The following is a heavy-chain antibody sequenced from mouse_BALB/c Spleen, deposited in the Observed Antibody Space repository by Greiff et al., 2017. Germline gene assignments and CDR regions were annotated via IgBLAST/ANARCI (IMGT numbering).Heavy chain of an antibody. CDR2: INPGSGGT. J-gene: IGHJ2*01. V-gene: IGHV1-54*01. Sequence: QVQLKESGAELVRPGTSVKVSCKASGYAFTNYLIEWVKQRPGQGLEWIGVINPGSGGTNYNEKFKGKATLTADKSSSTAYMQLSSLTSDDSAVYFCARYYDYDEGVDYWGQGTTLTVSS. D-gene: IGHD2-4*01. CDR1: GYAFTNYL. CDR3: ARYYDYDEGVDY.